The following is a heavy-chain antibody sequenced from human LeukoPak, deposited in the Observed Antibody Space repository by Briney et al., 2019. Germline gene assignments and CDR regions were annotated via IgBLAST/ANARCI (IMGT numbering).Heavy chain of an antibody. Sequence: GGSLRLSYAACGFTFSIYSMHWVSQAPGKGLEWVAVISYDGTNQYYADSVEGRFTISRDNSKNTLYLQMNSLRSEDTAVYYWAKDSDISGAGTDDAFDLWGQGTMVTVSS. CDR2: ISYDGTNQ. CDR1: GFTFSIYS. J-gene: IGHJ3*01. V-gene: IGHV3-30-3*01. D-gene: IGHD6-13*01. CDR3: AKDSDISGAGTDDAFDL.